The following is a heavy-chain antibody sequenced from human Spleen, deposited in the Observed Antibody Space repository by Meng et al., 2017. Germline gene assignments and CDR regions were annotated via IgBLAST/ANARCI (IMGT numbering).Heavy chain of an antibody. V-gene: IGHV4-61*01. J-gene: IGHJ4*02. Sequence: EGGPGLGMPSETLSLTCTVSGGSVSSGSYYWSWIRQPPGKGLEWIGYIYYSGSTRYNPSLKSRVTISVDTSKNQFSLKLSSVTAADTAVYYCAGESAYSRFDYWGQGTLVTVSS. CDR1: GGSVSSGSYY. CDR2: IYYSGST. D-gene: IGHD5-18*01. CDR3: AGESAYSRFDY.